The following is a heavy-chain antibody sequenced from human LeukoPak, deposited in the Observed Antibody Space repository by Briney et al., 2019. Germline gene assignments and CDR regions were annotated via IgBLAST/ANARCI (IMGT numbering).Heavy chain of an antibody. CDR2: ISVSGTST. Sequence: GGALRLSCAASGFSFSTYAMTWLRQAPGRGLGWVSSISVSGTSTYYADAVKGRFTISRDDSQNTVLLQMNSLRAEDTALYYCAKDTGRLGVREVFDAWGQGTMVTVSS. V-gene: IGHV3-23*01. CDR3: AKDTGRLGVREVFDA. D-gene: IGHD3-16*01. J-gene: IGHJ3*01. CDR1: GFSFSTYA.